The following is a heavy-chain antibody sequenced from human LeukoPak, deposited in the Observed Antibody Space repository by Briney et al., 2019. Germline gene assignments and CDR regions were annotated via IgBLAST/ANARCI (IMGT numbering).Heavy chain of an antibody. CDR3: ARDRSGYDLGLYGMDV. CDR1: GFTFSSYS. D-gene: IGHD5-12*01. Sequence: GGSLRLSCAASGFTFSSYSMNWVRQAPGKGLEWVSSISSSSSYIYYADSVKGRFTISRDNAKNSLYLQMNSLRAEDTAVYYCARDRSGYDLGLYGMDVWGQGTTVTVSS. CDR2: ISSSSSYI. J-gene: IGHJ6*02. V-gene: IGHV3-21*01.